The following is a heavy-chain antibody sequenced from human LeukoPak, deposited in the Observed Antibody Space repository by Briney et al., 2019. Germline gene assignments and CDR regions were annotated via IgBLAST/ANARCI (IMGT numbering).Heavy chain of an antibody. D-gene: IGHD3-10*01. J-gene: IGHJ5*02. CDR1: GGSITSYY. Sequence: SETLSLTCTVSGGSITSYYWSWIRQPPGKGLEWIGYIYYSGSTNYNPSLKSRVSISVDTSKNQFSLKLNSVTAADTAVYFCAKVDLPVRSPYNWFDPWGQGTLVTVSS. V-gene: IGHV4-59*01. CDR2: IYYSGST. CDR3: AKVDLPVRSPYNWFDP.